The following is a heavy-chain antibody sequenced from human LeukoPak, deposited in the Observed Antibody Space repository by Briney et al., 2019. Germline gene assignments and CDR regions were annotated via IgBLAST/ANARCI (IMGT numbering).Heavy chain of an antibody. CDR1: GGSLSSSNYY. Sequence: SETLSLTCIVSGGSLSSSNYYWGWIRQPPGKGLEWIGTIYYTGSTYYNPSLKSRVTISVDTSKNQFSLKLSSVPAADTAVYYCAREDSSGYYYLVSYWGQGTLVTVSS. D-gene: IGHD3-22*01. CDR2: IYYTGST. V-gene: IGHV4-39*07. CDR3: AREDSSGYYYLVSY. J-gene: IGHJ4*02.